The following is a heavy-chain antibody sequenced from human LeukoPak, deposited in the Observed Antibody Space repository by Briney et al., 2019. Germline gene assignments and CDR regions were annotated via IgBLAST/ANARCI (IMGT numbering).Heavy chain of an antibody. V-gene: IGHV1-2*02. CDR1: GYTFTDYY. D-gene: IGHD4-23*01. CDR2: INPKSGDT. Sequence: GASVKVSCKASGYTFTDYYIHWVRQAPGQGLEGMGWINPKSGDTNYEQKFQGRVTMTRDTSASTAYMELSGLRSDDTAMYYCARVYYGGKTPSPGGHWGQGTLVTVSS. J-gene: IGHJ4*02. CDR3: ARVYYGGKTPSPGGH.